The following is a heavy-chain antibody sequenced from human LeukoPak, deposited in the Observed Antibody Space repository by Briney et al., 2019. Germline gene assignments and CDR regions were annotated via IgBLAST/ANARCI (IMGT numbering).Heavy chain of an antibody. CDR2: ISYDGSNK. CDR3: AKVKLLWFGELSYFDY. J-gene: IGHJ4*02. V-gene: IGHV3-30*18. D-gene: IGHD3-10*01. CDR1: GFTFSNYG. Sequence: GRSLRLSCAASGFTFSNYGMHWVRQAPGKGREWVAAISYDGSNKYYADSVKGRFTISRDNSKNTLYLQMNSLRAEDTAVYYCAKVKLLWFGELSYFDYWGQATLVTVSS.